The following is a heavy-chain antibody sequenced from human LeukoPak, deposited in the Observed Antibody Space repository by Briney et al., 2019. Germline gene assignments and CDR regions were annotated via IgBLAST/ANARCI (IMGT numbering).Heavy chain of an antibody. J-gene: IGHJ5*02. CDR3: ARAKYDSSGYYWFDP. CDR2: ISAYNGYT. D-gene: IGHD3-22*01. Sequence: ASVKVSCKASGYTFTSYGISWVGQAPGQGVEWMGWISAYNGYTKYAEKLQGRVTITTDTSTSTAYMELRSLRSDDTAVYYCARAKYDSSGYYWFDPWGQGTLVTVSS. V-gene: IGHV1-18*01. CDR1: GYTFTSYG.